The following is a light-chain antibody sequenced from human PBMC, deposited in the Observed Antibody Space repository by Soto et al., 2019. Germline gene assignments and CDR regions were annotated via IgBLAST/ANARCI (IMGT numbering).Light chain of an antibody. CDR1: QGISSW. CDR3: QHYNSYSEA. V-gene: IGKV1-5*03. Sequence: DIQMTQSPSSVSASVGGRVTITCRASQGISSWLAWYQQKPGKAPKLMIYKASTLKSGVPSRFSGSGSGTEFTLTISSLQPDDVATYYCQHYNSYSEAFGQGTKVDIK. J-gene: IGKJ1*01. CDR2: KAS.